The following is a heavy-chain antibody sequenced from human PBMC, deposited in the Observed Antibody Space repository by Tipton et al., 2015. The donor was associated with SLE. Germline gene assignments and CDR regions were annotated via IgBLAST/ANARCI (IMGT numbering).Heavy chain of an antibody. CDR1: GGSISSYY. D-gene: IGHD3-16*01. CDR3: ARVDTTGRLRNWFDP. V-gene: IGHV4-4*07. Sequence: TLSLTCTVSGGSISSYYWSWIRQPAGGGLEWIGRIYTNENTNYNPSLKSRVTMSVDTSKNHFSLKLISVTAADTAVYYCARVDTTGRLRNWFDPWGQGTLVTVSS. CDR2: IYTNENT. J-gene: IGHJ5*02.